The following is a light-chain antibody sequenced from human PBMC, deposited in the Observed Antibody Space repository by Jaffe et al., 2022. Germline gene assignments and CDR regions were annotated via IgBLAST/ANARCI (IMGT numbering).Light chain of an antibody. V-gene: IGLV10-54*02. CDR1: NSIVANQG. J-gene: IGLJ3*02. CDR3: SALDNSLNSHHVL. CDR2: RNN. Sequence: QAGLTQPPSVSKGLRQTATLTCSGNNSIVANQGAAWLQQHQGHPPKLLLYRNNNRPSGISESFSASTSGNTASLTTTGLQPEDEADYSCSALDNSLNSHHVLFGGGTKLTVL.